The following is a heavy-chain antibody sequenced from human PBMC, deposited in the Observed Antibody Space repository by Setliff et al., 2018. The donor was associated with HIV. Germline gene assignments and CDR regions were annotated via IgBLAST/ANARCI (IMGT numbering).Heavy chain of an antibody. V-gene: IGHV1-2*02. CDR3: AREELRGTKVFDI. J-gene: IGHJ3*02. Sequence: ASVKVSCKTSGYTFTAYYLHWVRQAPGQGLEYMGWINSNSGGTNYAQKFQGGVTMTRDTSVSSAYMELSRVRPDDTAVYYCAREELRGTKVFDIWGQGTMVTVS. D-gene: IGHD3-10*01. CDR2: INSNSGGT. CDR1: GYTFTAYY.